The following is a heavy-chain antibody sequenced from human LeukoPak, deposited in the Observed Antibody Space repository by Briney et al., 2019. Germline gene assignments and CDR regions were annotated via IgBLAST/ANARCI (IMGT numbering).Heavy chain of an antibody. CDR3: ATSTYYYGSGSYYMGFDY. J-gene: IGHJ4*02. CDR2: ISSSSTYI. D-gene: IGHD3-10*01. CDR1: GFIFSSYS. Sequence: PGGSLRLSCAASGFIFSSYSINWVRQAPGKGLEWVPFISSSSTYIYYADSVKGRFTISRDNSKNTLYLQMNSLRAEDTAVYYCATSTYYYGSGSYYMGFDYWGQGTLVTVSS. V-gene: IGHV3-21*04.